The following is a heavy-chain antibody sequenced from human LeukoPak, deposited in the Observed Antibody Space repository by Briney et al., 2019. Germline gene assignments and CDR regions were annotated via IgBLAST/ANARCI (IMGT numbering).Heavy chain of an antibody. D-gene: IGHD1-1*01. Sequence: SETLSLTCSVFSYSVSSGYYWAWIRRPPGKGLEWIGTIPQSGTTYYNPSLKSRVIISIDTSKNQFSLKLSSVTAADTAVYYCVRTGQLLARNGFDIWGQGTMVTVSS. V-gene: IGHV4-38-2*01. CDR1: SYSVSSGYY. J-gene: IGHJ3*02. CDR3: VRTGQLLARNGFDI. CDR2: IPQSGTT.